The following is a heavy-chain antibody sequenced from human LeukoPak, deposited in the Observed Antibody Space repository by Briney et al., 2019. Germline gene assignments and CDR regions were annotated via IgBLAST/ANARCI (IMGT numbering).Heavy chain of an antibody. CDR2: ISGSGGIT. V-gene: IGHV3-23*01. Sequence: PGGSLRLSCAASGFTFSSYAMSWVRQAPGKGLEWVSGISGSGGITYYADSVKGRFTISRDNSKNTLYLQMNSLRAEDAAVYYCATARGLTTVTQGFDYWGQGTLVTVSS. J-gene: IGHJ4*02. CDR1: GFTFSSYA. D-gene: IGHD4-17*01. CDR3: ATARGLTTVTQGFDY.